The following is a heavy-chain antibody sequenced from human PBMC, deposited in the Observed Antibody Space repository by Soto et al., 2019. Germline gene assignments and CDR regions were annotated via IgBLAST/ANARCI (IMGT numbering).Heavy chain of an antibody. CDR2: ISYDGSNK. Sequence: PGGSLRLSCAASGFTFSSYAMHWVRQAPGKGLEWVAVISYDGSNKYYADSVKGRFTISRDNSKNTLYLQMNSLRAEDTAVYYCARDLHVFDGMDVWGQGTTVTVSS. D-gene: IGHD3-10*02. J-gene: IGHJ6*02. V-gene: IGHV3-30-3*01. CDR3: ARDLHVFDGMDV. CDR1: GFTFSSYA.